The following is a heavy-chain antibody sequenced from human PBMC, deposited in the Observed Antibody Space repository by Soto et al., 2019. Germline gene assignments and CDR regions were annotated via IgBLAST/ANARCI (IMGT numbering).Heavy chain of an antibody. V-gene: IGHV3-23*01. Sequence: GKGLEWVSAISGSGGSTYYADSVKGRFTISRDNSKNTLYLQMNSLRAEDTAVYYCAKDPTIMITFGGVIQTDYWGQGTLVSVSS. CDR2: ISGSGGST. D-gene: IGHD3-16*02. J-gene: IGHJ4*02. CDR3: AKDPTIMITFGGVIQTDY.